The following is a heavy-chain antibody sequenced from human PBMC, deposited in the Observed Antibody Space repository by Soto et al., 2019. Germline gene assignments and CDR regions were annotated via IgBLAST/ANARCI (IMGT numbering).Heavy chain of an antibody. CDR1: GYTFNDYY. D-gene: IGHD3-22*01. CDR2: INPNSGDT. J-gene: IGHJ5*02. Sequence: AASVKVSCKTSGYTFNDYYMHWVRQAPGQGLEWLGWINPNSGDTDYAQNFQGRVTLTGDTSINTTYMQLSSLASGDTAMYYCARDLRGYSNWFHPWGQGTLVTVSS. V-gene: IGHV1-2*02. CDR3: ARDLRGYSNWFHP.